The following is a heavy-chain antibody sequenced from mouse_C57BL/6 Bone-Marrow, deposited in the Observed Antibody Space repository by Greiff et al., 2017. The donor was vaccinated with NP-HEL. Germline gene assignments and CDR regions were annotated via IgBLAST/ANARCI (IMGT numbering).Heavy chain of an antibody. J-gene: IGHJ4*01. CDR3: ARLRGAMDY. V-gene: IGHV1-82*01. CDR1: GYAFSSSW. D-gene: IGHD1-1*01. CDR2: IYPGDGDT. Sequence: VQLQQSGPELVKPGASVKISCKASGYAFSSSWMNWVKQRPGKGLEWIGRIYPGDGDTNYNGKFKGKATLTADKSSSTAYMQLSSPTSEDSAVYFCARLRGAMDYWGQGTSVTVSS.